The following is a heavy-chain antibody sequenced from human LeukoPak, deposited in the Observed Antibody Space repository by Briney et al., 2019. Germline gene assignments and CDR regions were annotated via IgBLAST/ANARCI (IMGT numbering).Heavy chain of an antibody. V-gene: IGHV3-53*01. CDR2: IHDGGST. D-gene: IGHD5-18*01. CDR1: GFTVSSNY. CDR3: AKGRYNYDY. Sequence: QAGGSLRLPCAASGFTVSSNYMSWVRQAPGKGLEWVSVIHDGGSTYYADSVKGRFTISRENSKNTLYLQMNSLRAEDTALYYCAKGRYNYDYWGQGPLVTVSS. J-gene: IGHJ4*02.